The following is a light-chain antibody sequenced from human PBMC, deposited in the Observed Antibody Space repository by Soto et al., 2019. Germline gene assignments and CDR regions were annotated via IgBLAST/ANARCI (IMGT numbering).Light chain of an antibody. CDR1: QGIGND. Sequence: DIHMTQSPCSVSASVGDRVTITCRASQGIGNDLGWYQQKPGKAPKRLIYATSSLQSGVPSRFSGSGSGTEFTLTISSLQPEDFATYYCLQHNTYPRTFGQGTKVDIK. V-gene: IGKV1-17*01. CDR2: ATS. CDR3: LQHNTYPRT. J-gene: IGKJ1*01.